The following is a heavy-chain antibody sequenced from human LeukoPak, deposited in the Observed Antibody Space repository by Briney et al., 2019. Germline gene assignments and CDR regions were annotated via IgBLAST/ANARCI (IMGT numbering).Heavy chain of an antibody. CDR1: GLTFSRYW. CDR3: ARDYGR. Sequence: GGALRLSCKASGLTFSRYWMHVVRPAPWKGLVWVSRINSDWSATTYADSVSARFSITRDNAENTVYLQMNSLRVGDTAVFSCARDYGRWGQGTLVTVSP. CDR2: INSDWSAT. J-gene: IGHJ4*02. V-gene: IGHV3-74*01. D-gene: IGHD3-10*01.